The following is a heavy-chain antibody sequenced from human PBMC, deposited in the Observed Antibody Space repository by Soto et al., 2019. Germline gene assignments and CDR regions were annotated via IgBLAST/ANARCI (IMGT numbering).Heavy chain of an antibody. CDR2: IYPGDSDT. J-gene: IGHJ6*02. CDR1: GYSFTSYW. Sequence: PGESLKISCKGSGYSFTSYWIGWVRQMPGKGLEWMGIIYPGDSDTRYSPSFQGQVTISADKSISTAYLQWSSLKASDTAMYYCARSGLWWTKLYGMDVWGQGTTVTVSS. D-gene: IGHD2-21*01. CDR3: ARSGLWWTKLYGMDV. V-gene: IGHV5-51*01.